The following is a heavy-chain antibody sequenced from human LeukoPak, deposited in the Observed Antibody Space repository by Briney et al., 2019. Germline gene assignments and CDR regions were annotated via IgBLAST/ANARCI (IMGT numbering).Heavy chain of an antibody. J-gene: IGHJ6*03. CDR2: ISSSGSTI. D-gene: IGHD2-15*01. CDR3: AKNGDRGAYCSGGTCYPYYYYCMDV. CDR1: GFTFSSYE. V-gene: IGHV3-48*03. Sequence: PGGSLRLSCAASGFTFSSYEMNWVRQAPGKGLEWVSYISSSGSTIYYADSVKGRFTISRDNSKNTLYLQMNSLRAEDTAIYYCAKNGDRGAYCSGGTCYPYYYYCMDVWGKGTTVTISS.